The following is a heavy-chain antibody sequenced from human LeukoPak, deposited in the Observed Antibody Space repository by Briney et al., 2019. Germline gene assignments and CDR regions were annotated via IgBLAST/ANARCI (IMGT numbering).Heavy chain of an antibody. CDR2: IYYSGST. CDR3: ARHTGYDFWSGYMSWYYYGMDV. J-gene: IGHJ6*02. CDR1: GVSISSGGYY. D-gene: IGHD3-3*01. V-gene: IGHV4-31*03. Sequence: SQTLSLTCTVSGVSISSGGYYWSCIRQHPGKGLEWIGYIYYSGSTYYNPSLKSRVTTSVDTSKNQFSLKLSSVTAADTAVYYCARHTGYDFWSGYMSWYYYGMDVWGQGTTVTVSS.